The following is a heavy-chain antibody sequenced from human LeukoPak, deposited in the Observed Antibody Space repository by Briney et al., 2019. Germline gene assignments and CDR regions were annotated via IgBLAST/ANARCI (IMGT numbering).Heavy chain of an antibody. Sequence: SETLSLTCTVSGGSISSSSYYWGWIRQPPGKGLEWIGSIYYSGSTYYNPSLKSRVTISVYTSKNQCSLKLSSVTAADTAVYYCASLSIVGAQHHYWGQGTLVTVSS. CDR1: GGSISSSSYY. CDR2: IYYSGST. V-gene: IGHV4-39*01. D-gene: IGHD1-26*01. J-gene: IGHJ4*02. CDR3: ASLSIVGAQHHY.